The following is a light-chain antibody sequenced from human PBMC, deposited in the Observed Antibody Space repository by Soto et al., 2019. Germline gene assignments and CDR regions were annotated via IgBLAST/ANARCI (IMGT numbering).Light chain of an antibody. J-gene: IGKJ4*01. Sequence: DIQMTQSPSSLSASVGDRVTNNCRASQGIRNDLTWYQKKLGKAHKHQITAASSLQSGVPSRFSGSGFGTEFIFTISSLQPEDLATYYCQKHNSAPFTFGGGTKGKIK. CDR2: AAS. V-gene: IGKV1-17*01. CDR3: QKHNSAPFT. CDR1: QGIRND.